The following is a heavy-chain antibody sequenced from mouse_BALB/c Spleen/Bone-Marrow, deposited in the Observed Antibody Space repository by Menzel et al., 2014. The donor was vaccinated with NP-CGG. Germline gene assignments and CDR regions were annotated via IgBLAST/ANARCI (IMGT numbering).Heavy chain of an antibody. CDR1: GFNVKDTY. V-gene: IGHV14-3*02. D-gene: IGHD2-2*01. Sequence: VQLQQSGAELVKPGASVKLSCTASGFNVKDTYIHWVKQRPEQGLEWIGRIGPANGNTKYDPKFQGKATITADTSSNTAYLQLSSLTSEDTAVYYGASYVYGYYFDYWGQGTTLTVSS. J-gene: IGHJ2*01. CDR3: ASYVYGYYFDY. CDR2: IGPANGNT.